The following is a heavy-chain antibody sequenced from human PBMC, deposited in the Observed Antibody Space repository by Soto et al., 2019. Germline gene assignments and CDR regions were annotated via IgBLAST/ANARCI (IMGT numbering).Heavy chain of an antibody. V-gene: IGHV3-30*03. D-gene: IGHD2-21*01. J-gene: IGHJ6*02. CDR3: XXXRAXIVVAPVATSGMDV. CDR1: GFAFGSHG. CDR2: ISHDGQNQ. Sequence: ESGGGVVQPGRSLKLSCIGSGFAFGSHGMHWVRQVSGKGLEWVAVISHDGQNQYYRDSVKGRFTISRDNSKNSLYLEVNSLRVEXTXVXXXXXXRAXIVVAPVATSGMDVWGQGTAVTVSS.